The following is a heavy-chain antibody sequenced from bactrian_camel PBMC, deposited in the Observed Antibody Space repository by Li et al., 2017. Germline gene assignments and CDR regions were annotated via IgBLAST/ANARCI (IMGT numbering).Heavy chain of an antibody. V-gene: IGHV3S40*01. J-gene: IGHJ4*01. CDR3: AKALGSGDYYTGEYNF. CDR2: ISTDSKNT. CDR1: GFTFGGFD. Sequence: QLVESGGGLVQPGGSLRLSCAASGFTFGGFDMSWVRQAPGKGLEWVSRISTDSKNTYYTDSVNGRFTISRDNAKNMLYLQMNNLKSEDTALYYCAKALGSGDYYTGEYNFWGQGTQVTVS. D-gene: IGHD2*01.